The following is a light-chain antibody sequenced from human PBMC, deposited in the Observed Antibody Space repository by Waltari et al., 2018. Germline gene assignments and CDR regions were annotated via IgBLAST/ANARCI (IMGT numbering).Light chain of an antibody. J-gene: IGKJ1*01. CDR2: DAS. CDR3: QQYGSSPWT. V-gene: IGKV3-20*01. CDR1: QCITRNN. Sequence: EIVLTQSPGTLSLSPGERATLSCRASQCITRNNLAWYQQIPGQAPRLLICDASSRATGIPDRFSGSGSGTDFTLTVSRLEPADFAVYYCQQYGSSPWTFGQGTKVEIK.